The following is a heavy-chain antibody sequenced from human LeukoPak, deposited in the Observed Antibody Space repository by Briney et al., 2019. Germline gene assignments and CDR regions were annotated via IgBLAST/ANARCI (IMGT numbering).Heavy chain of an antibody. CDR2: ISWNSGSI. D-gene: IGHD5-18*01. CDR1: GFTFDDYA. V-gene: IGHV3-9*01. Sequence: PGGSLRLSWAASGFTFDDYAMHWVRQAPGKGLEWVSGISWNSGSIGYADSVKGRFTISRDNAKNSLYLQMNSLRAEDTALYYCAKDVGRGYSYGYPSYYGMDVWGQGTTITVSS. J-gene: IGHJ6*02. CDR3: AKDVGRGYSYGYPSYYGMDV.